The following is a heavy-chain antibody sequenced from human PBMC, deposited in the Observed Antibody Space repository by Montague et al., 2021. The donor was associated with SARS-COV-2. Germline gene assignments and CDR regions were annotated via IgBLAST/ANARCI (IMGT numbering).Heavy chain of an antibody. Sequence: SLRLSCAASGFTFSSYSMNWVRQAPGKGLEWVSSISSSSSYIYYADSVKGRFTISRGNAKNSLYLQMNSLRVDDTAVYYCARVWAPYDYVWGSYRYFDYWGQGTLVTVS. V-gene: IGHV3-21*01. CDR3: ARVWAPYDYVWGSYRYFDY. CDR1: GFTFSSYS. D-gene: IGHD3-16*02. CDR2: ISSSSSYI. J-gene: IGHJ4*02.